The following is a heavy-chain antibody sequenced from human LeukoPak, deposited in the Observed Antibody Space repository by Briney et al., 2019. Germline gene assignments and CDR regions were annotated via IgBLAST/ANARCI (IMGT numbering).Heavy chain of an antibody. D-gene: IGHD3-16*01. CDR2: IYYIGST. V-gene: IGHV4-59*01. CDR1: GGSISSYY. CDR3: ARGTSDYVWGSWNWFDP. J-gene: IGHJ5*02. Sequence: SETLSLTCTVSGGSISSYYWSWIRQPPGKGLEWIGYIYYIGSTNYNPSLKSRVTISVDTSKNQFSLKLSSVTAADTAVYYCARGTSDYVWGSWNWFDPWGQGTLVTVSS.